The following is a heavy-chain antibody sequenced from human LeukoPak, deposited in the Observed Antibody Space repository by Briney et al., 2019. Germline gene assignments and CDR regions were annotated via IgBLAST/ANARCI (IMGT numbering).Heavy chain of an antibody. J-gene: IGHJ4*02. V-gene: IGHV4-34*01. CDR1: GGSFSGYY. D-gene: IGHD3-10*01. Sequence: PSETLSLTCAVYGGSFSGYYWSWIRQPPGKGLEWIGEINHSGSTNYNPSLKSRVTISVDKSKSQFSLNLSSVTAADTAVYYCARDDTGVIRGIRFHYWGQGTLVTVSS. CDR3: ARDDTGVIRGIRFHY. CDR2: INHSGST.